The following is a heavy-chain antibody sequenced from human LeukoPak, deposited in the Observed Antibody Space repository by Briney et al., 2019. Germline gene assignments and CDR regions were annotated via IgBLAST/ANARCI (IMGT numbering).Heavy chain of an antibody. D-gene: IGHD5-18*01. CDR1: GYTFTGYY. J-gene: IGHJ4*02. CDR3: ARQRYGYYLDY. Sequence: ASVKVSCXASGYTFTGYYMHWVRQAPGQGLGWMGRINPNSGGTNYAQKFQGRVTMTRDTSISTAYMELRRLRYDDTAVYYCARQRYGYYLDYWGQGTLVTVSS. V-gene: IGHV1-2*06. CDR2: INPNSGGT.